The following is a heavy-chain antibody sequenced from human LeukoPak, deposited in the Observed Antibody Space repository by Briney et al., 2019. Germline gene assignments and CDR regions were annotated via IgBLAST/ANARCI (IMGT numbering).Heavy chain of an antibody. CDR1: GGTFISYA. D-gene: IGHD4-23*01. V-gene: IGHV1-69*05. CDR2: IIPIFGTA. Sequence: SVKVSCKXSGGTFISYAISWVRQAPGQGLEWMGRIIPIFGTANYAQKFQGRVTITTDESTSTAYMELSSLRSEDTAVYYCARDHDYGGNLDYWGQGTLVTVSS. J-gene: IGHJ4*02. CDR3: ARDHDYGGNLDY.